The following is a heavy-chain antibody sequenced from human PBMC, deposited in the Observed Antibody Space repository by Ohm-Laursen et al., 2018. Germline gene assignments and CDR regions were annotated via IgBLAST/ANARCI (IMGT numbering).Heavy chain of an antibody. CDR3: AGNRLGSSFDN. V-gene: IGHV4-59*08. D-gene: IGHD1-26*01. J-gene: IGHJ4*02. Sequence: GTLSLTCTVSGNSINTYYWSWIRQPPGKGLEYISWIHYSGNTNYNPSLRSRVTISVDTSKNQISLSLRCVTAADTAIYYCAGNRLGSSFDNWGPGTVVTVSS. CDR2: IHYSGNT. CDR1: GNSINTYY.